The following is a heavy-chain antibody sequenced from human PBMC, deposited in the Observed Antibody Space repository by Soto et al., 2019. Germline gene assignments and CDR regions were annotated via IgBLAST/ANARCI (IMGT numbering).Heavy chain of an antibody. Sequence: QVQLVQSGGEVKKPGASVKVSCQASGYTFSDYAISGVRQAPGQGLEWMGWISASTRNTDQAQNFQGRVIMTIDTSTNTAYMELRSLRSDDTAVYYCMRCYCSVGSCYACWHFDLWGRATLVTVSS. V-gene: IGHV1-18*01. D-gene: IGHD2-15*01. CDR2: ISASTRNT. J-gene: IGHJ2*01. CDR1: GYTFSDYA. CDR3: MRCYCSVGSCYACWHFDL.